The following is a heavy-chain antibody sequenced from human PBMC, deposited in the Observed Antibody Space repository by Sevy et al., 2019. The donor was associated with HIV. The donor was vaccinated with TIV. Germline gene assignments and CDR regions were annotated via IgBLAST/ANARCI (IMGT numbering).Heavy chain of an antibody. CDR1: GASISSSGYY. V-gene: IGHV4-39*01. Sequence: SETLSLTCTVSGASISSSGYYWGWIRQPPGKGLEWLASINYSGITFYNPSLKSRVTISANTSKNKFSLRQSSVTAADSANYYYMGRKITYTNSWHYLNYWGQGTVVTVSS. J-gene: IGHJ4*02. CDR2: INYSGIT. D-gene: IGHD6-13*01. CDR3: MGRKITYTNSWHYLNY.